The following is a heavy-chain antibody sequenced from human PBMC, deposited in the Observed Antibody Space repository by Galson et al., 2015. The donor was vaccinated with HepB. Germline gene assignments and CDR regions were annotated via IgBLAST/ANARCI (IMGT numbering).Heavy chain of an antibody. Sequence: CAISGDSVSSNSAAWNWIRQSPSRGLEWLGRTYYRSKWDNDYAVSVKSRITINPDTSKNQFSLQLNSVTPEDTAVYYCARDAYDSSGYYFGGGYYFDYWGQGTLVTVSS. D-gene: IGHD3-22*01. CDR3: ARDAYDSSGYYFGGGYYFDY. CDR1: GDSVSSNSAA. V-gene: IGHV6-1*01. J-gene: IGHJ4*02. CDR2: TYYRSKWDN.